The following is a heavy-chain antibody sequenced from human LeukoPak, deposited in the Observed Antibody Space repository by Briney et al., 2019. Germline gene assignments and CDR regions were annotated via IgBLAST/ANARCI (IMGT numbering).Heavy chain of an antibody. Sequence: GGSLRLSCAASGFTLDDYGMSWVRQAPGKGLEWVSGINWNGANTGYADSVKGRFTISRDNTKNSLYLQMNSLRAEDTAFYYCARLGTIYCSTTSCHSQFDYWGQGTLVTVFS. CDR2: INWNGANT. CDR1: GFTLDDYG. V-gene: IGHV3-20*04. J-gene: IGHJ4*02. D-gene: IGHD2-2*01. CDR3: ARLGTIYCSTTSCHSQFDY.